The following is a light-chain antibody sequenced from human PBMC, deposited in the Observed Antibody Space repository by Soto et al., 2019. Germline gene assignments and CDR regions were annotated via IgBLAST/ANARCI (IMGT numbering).Light chain of an antibody. J-gene: IGKJ2*01. Sequence: DIQMTQYKSFLSASVGDRVTITCRASQSISSWLAWYQQKPGKAPKLLIYDASSLESGVPSRFSGSGSGTEFTLTISSLQPDDFATYYCQQYNSYSYTFGHVSKVDI. CDR2: DAS. V-gene: IGKV1-5*01. CDR3: QQYNSYSYT. CDR1: QSISSW.